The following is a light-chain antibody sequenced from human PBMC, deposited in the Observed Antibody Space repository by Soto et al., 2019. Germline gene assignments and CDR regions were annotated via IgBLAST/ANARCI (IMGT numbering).Light chain of an antibody. Sequence: EIVLTQSIATLSLSPGDRAILSCRASQCVGSNLAWYQQKPGQAPRRLIYDASNRASGIPARFSGSGSGTDFALTIGNLEPEDFAVYYCQQRGTWPPLSFGGGTKVEIK. CDR3: QQRGTWPPLS. J-gene: IGKJ4*01. CDR1: QCVGSN. CDR2: DAS. V-gene: IGKV3-11*01.